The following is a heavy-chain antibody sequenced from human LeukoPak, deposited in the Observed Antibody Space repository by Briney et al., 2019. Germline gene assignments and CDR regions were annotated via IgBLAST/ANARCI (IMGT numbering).Heavy chain of an antibody. CDR1: GFTFSGWA. CDR3: TRHWDHTEYPSLDY. J-gene: IGHJ4*02. D-gene: IGHD2-2*01. CDR2: IRSKTNSYAT. Sequence: GGSLRLSCAASGFTFSGWAMHWVRQASGSGLEWLGRIRSKTNSYATVYAASVKVRFTIARDDSKNMAYLQMNSLKPEDTAVYYCTRHWDHTEYPSLDYWGQGTLVTVSP. V-gene: IGHV3-73*01.